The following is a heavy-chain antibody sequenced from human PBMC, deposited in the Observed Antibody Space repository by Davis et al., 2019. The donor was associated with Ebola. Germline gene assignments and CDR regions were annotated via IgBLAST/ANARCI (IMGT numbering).Heavy chain of an antibody. D-gene: IGHD1-7*01. CDR3: ARHDWNYRNFDY. Sequence: SETLSLTCTVSGDSISSSSYYWGWIRQPPGKGLEWIGSSYYSGSTSYNPSLKSRVTISVDTSKNHFSLKLSSVTAADTAVYYCARHDWNYRNFDYWGQGTLVAVSS. V-gene: IGHV4-39*01. CDR1: GDSISSSSYY. J-gene: IGHJ4*02. CDR2: SYYSGST.